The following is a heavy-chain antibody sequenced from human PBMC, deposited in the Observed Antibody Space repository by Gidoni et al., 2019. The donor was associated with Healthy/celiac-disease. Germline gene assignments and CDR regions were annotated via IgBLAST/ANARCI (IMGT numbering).Heavy chain of an antibody. J-gene: IGHJ4*02. Sequence: QLQLQESGPGLVKPSETLSLTCTVSGGSISSSSYYWGWIRQPPGKGLEWIGSIYYSGSTYYNPSLKSRVTISVDTSKNQFSLKLSSVTAADTAVYYCARDEDYDSSLGYWGQGTLVTVSS. V-gene: IGHV4-39*07. CDR3: ARDEDYDSSLGY. D-gene: IGHD3-22*01. CDR1: GGSISSSSYY. CDR2: IYYSGST.